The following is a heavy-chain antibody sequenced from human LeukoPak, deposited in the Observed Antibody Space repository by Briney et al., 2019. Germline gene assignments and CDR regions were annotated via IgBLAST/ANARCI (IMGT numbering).Heavy chain of an antibody. CDR2: IYYSGTT. D-gene: IGHD3-22*01. V-gene: IGHV4-59*01. J-gene: IGHJ4*02. CDR1: GGSISDFY. Sequence: KASETLSLTCTVSGGSISDFYWNWIRRPPGKARECIVYIYYSGTTNYNPSLKSRVTISVDTSKNQFSLNLSSVTAADTAVYYCARSPYYYDSSGYSLPYYFDYWGQGTLVTVSS. CDR3: ARSPYYYDSSGYSLPYYFDY.